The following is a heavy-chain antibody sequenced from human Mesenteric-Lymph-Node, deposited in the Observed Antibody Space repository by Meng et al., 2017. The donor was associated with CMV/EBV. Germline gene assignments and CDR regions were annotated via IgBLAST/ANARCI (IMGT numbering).Heavy chain of an antibody. CDR3: AREPETAYLFGELSLLYGMDV. J-gene: IGHJ6*02. CDR1: GGSVSSGSYY. CDR2: IDYSGST. D-gene: IGHD3-10*01. Sequence: SETLSLTCTVSGGSVSSGSYYWSWIRQPPGKGLEWIGYIDYSGSTNYNPSLKSRVTISVDTSKNQFSLKLSSVTAADTAVYYCAREPETAYLFGELSLLYGMDVWGQGTTVTVSS. V-gene: IGHV4-61*01.